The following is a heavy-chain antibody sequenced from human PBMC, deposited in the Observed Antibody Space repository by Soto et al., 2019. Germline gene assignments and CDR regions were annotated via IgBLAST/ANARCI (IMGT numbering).Heavy chain of an antibody. CDR2: ISSSSSYI. CDR3: ARDLSYSSSSRDFFDY. CDR1: GFTFSSYS. J-gene: IGHJ4*02. D-gene: IGHD6-6*01. Sequence: GGSLRLSCAASGFTFSSYSMNWVHQAPGKGLEWVSSISSSSSYIYYADSVKGRFTISRDNAKNSLYLQMNSLRAEDTAVYYCARDLSYSSSSRDFFDYWGQGTLVTVSS. V-gene: IGHV3-21*01.